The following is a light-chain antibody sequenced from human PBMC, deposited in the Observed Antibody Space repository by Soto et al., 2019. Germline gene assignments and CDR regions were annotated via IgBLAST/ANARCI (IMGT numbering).Light chain of an antibody. Sequence: EIVLTQSPGTLSLFPGERATLSCRASQSVSSSYLAWYQQKPGQAPRLLIYGASSRATGIPDRFSGSGSGTDFTLTISRLEPEDFAVYYCQQYGSSPPETFGQGTKLEIK. CDR2: GAS. CDR3: QQYGSSPPET. J-gene: IGKJ2*01. CDR1: QSVSSSY. V-gene: IGKV3-20*01.